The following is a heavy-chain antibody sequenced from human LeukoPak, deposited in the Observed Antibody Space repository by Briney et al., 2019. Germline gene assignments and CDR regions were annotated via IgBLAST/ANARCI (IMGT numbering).Heavy chain of an antibody. D-gene: IGHD3-10*01. V-gene: IGHV3-74*01. CDR1: GFTFSSYW. J-gene: IGHJ3*02. Sequence: GGSLRLSCAASGFTFSSYWMHWVRQAPGKRLVWVSRINSDGSSTSYADSVKGRFTISRDNSKNTLYLQMNSLRAEDTAVYYSVGSGSYGAFDIWGQGTMVTVSS. CDR3: VGSGSYGAFDI. CDR2: INSDGSST.